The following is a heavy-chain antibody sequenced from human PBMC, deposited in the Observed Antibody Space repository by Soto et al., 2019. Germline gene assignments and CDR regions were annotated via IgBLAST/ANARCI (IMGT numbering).Heavy chain of an antibody. Sequence: EVQLVQSGAEVKKPGESLKISCKGSGYSFTNYWIGWVRQMPGKGLEWMGIIYPGDSDIRYSPSFQGQVTISADKSISXXYRQWSSLKASDTAMYYCARLGTVRLVVPEGAFDIWGQGTMVTVSS. D-gene: IGHD3-22*01. CDR2: IYPGDSDI. V-gene: IGHV5-51*03. CDR3: ARLGTVRLVVPEGAFDI. CDR1: GYSFTNYW. J-gene: IGHJ3*02.